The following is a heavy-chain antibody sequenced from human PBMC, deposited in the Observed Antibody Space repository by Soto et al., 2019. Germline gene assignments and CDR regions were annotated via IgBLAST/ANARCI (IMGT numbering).Heavy chain of an antibody. Sequence: QVQLQESGPGLVKPSQTLSLTCTVSGGSISSGGYYWSWIRQHPGKGLEGIGYIYYSGSTYYNPSLKSRVTISVDTSKNQFSLKLSSVTAADTAVYYCARESRPIAVAGDYYYYGMDVWGQGTTVTVSS. CDR2: IYYSGST. V-gene: IGHV4-31*03. CDR1: GGSISSGGYY. J-gene: IGHJ6*02. D-gene: IGHD6-19*01. CDR3: ARESRPIAVAGDYYYYGMDV.